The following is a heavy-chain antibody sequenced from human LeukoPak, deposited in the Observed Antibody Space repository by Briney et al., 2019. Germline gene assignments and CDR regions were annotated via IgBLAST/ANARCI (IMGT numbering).Heavy chain of an antibody. V-gene: IGHV3-30*02. CDR3: AKDQVRGYSYGIKDY. CDR1: GFTFSSYG. Sequence: GGSLRLSCAASGFTFSSYGMHWVRQAPAKGLEWLAFIRYDETKTFYGDSVKGRFTISRDNAKNSLYLQMNSLRAEDTAVYYCAKDQVRGYSYGIKDYWGQGTLVTVSS. CDR2: IRYDETKT. D-gene: IGHD5-18*01. J-gene: IGHJ4*02.